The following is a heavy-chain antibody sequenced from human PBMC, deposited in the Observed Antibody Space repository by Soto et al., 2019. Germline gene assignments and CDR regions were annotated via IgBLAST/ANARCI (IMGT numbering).Heavy chain of an antibody. V-gene: IGHV1-18*04. D-gene: IGHD6-13*01. CDR1: GYTFTSYG. Sequence: RASVKVSCKASGYTFTSYGISWVRQAPGQGLEWMGWISAYNGNTNYAQKLQGRVTMTTDTSTSTAYMELRSLRSDDTAVYYCARDSSSWYTDLLHYYYYYGMDVWGQGTTVTVSS. J-gene: IGHJ6*02. CDR3: ARDSSSWYTDLLHYYYYYGMDV. CDR2: ISAYNGNT.